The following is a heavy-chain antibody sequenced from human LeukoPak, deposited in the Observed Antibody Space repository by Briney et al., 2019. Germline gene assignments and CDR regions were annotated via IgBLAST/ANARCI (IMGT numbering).Heavy chain of an antibody. CDR2: IYYNGHT. Sequence: SETLSLTCTVSGGSISNGGYYWSWIRQLPGKGLEWIGYIYYNGHTYYNPSLKSRVVISVDTSKNQFSLKLSSVTAADTAVHYCARGGGGASSPYYYYGMDVWGQGTTVTVSS. CDR3: ARGGGGASSPYYYYGMDV. CDR1: GGSISNGGYY. V-gene: IGHV4-31*03. D-gene: IGHD2-15*01. J-gene: IGHJ6*02.